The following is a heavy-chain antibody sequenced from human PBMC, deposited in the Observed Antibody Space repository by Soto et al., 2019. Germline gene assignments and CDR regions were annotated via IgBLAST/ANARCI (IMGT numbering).Heavy chain of an antibody. V-gene: IGHV3-30*18. CDR2: ISYDGSNK. Sequence: GGSLRLSCAASGFTFSSYGMHWVRQAPGKGLEWVAVISYDGSNKYYADSVKGRFTISRDNSKNTLYLQMNSLRAEDTAVYYCAKELRHLGELSFPDAFDIWGQGTMVTVSS. J-gene: IGHJ3*02. D-gene: IGHD3-16*02. CDR3: AKELRHLGELSFPDAFDI. CDR1: GFTFSSYG.